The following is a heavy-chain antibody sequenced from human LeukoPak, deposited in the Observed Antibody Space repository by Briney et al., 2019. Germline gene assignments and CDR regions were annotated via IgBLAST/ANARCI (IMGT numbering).Heavy chain of an antibody. Sequence: SETLSLTCTVSGGSISSGDYYWRWIRQPPGKGLEWIGYIYYSGSTYYKPSLKSRVTISVDTSKSQFSLKLSSVTAADTAVYYCARGTDGSGSSQESWGQGTLVTVSS. CDR1: GGSISSGDYY. J-gene: IGHJ5*02. D-gene: IGHD3-10*01. CDR2: IYYSGST. CDR3: ARGTDGSGSSQES. V-gene: IGHV4-30-4*08.